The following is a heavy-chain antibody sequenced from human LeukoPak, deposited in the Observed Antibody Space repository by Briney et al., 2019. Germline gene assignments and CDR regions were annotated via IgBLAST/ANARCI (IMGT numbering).Heavy chain of an antibody. CDR3: ARVWNYYYYYYMDV. D-gene: IGHD3-10*01. CDR1: GGSISSSSYY. V-gene: IGHV4-61*01. CDR2: ISYNGST. Sequence: PSETLSLTCTVSGGSISSSSYYWSWIRQPPGTGLEWIGYISYNGSTNYNPSLKSRVTISVDTSKNQFSLKLSSVTAADTAVYYCARVWNYYYYYYMDVWGKGTTVTVSS. J-gene: IGHJ6*03.